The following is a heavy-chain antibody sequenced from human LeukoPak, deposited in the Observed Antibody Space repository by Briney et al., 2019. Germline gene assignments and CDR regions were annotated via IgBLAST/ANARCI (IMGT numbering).Heavy chain of an antibody. V-gene: IGHV1-18*01. CDR3: GRYSGIPAYYYYGMDV. Sequence: ASVKVSCKASGYTFTSYGISWVRQAPGQGLEWMGWISAYNGNTNYAQKLQGRVTMTTDTSTSKAYMELRSLRSDKTPVYYCGRYSGIPAYYYYGMDVWGQGTTVTVSS. J-gene: IGHJ6*01. CDR1: GYTFTSYG. D-gene: IGHD1-26*01. CDR2: ISAYNGNT.